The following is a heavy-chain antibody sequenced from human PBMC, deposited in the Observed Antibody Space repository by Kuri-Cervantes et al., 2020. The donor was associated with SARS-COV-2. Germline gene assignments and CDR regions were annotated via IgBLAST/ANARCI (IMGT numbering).Heavy chain of an antibody. CDR3: AREIAAAGTRWFDP. D-gene: IGHD6-13*01. CDR1: GYTFTSYD. V-gene: IGHV1-8*01. CDR2: MNPNGGNT. J-gene: IGHJ5*02. Sequence: ASVKVSCKASGYTFTSYDINWVRQATGQGLEWMGWMNPNGGNTGYAQKFQGRVTMTRNTSISTAYMELSSLRSEDTAVYYCAREIAAAGTRWFDPWGQGTLVTVSS.